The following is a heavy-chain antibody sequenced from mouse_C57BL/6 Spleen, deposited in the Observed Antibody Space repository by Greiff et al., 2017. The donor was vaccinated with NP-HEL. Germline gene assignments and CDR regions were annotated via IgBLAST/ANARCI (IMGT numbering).Heavy chain of an antibody. D-gene: IGHD1-1*01. CDR3: ARGGITTLRDYAMDY. J-gene: IGHJ4*01. Sequence: QVQLKQSGPGLVQPSQSLSIPCTVSGFSLTSYGVHWVRQSPGKGLEWLGVIWSGGSTDYNAAFISRLSISKDNSKSQVFFKMNSLQADDTAIYYCARGGITTLRDYAMDYWGQGTSVTVSS. CDR1: GFSLTSYG. CDR2: IWSGGST. V-gene: IGHV2-2*01.